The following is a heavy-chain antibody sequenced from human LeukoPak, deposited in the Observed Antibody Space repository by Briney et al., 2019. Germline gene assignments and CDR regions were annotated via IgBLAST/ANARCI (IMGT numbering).Heavy chain of an antibody. CDR1: GFTFSSYG. CDR2: ISYDGSNK. J-gene: IGHJ4*02. V-gene: IGHV3-30*18. D-gene: IGHD3-22*01. CDR3: AKEGGDSSGYYPPFDY. Sequence: GSLRLSCAASGFTFSSYGMHWVRQAPGKGLEWVAVISYDGSNKYYADSVKGRFTISRDNSKNTLYLQMNSLRAEDTAVYYCAKEGGDSSGYYPPFDYWGQGTLVTVSS.